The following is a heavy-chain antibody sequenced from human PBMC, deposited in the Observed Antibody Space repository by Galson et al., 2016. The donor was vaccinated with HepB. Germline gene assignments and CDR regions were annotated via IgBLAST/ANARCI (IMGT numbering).Heavy chain of an antibody. CDR3: AHNPTYHYDSRGQRGFDF. D-gene: IGHD3-22*01. CDR2: IYWDNDK. CDR1: GFSFSSSGVG. Sequence: PALVKPTPPLTLTCSFSGFSFSSSGVGVAWVRQPPGQALEWLALIYWDNDKRYSPSLESRLTITKDTSKNQVVLTMTNMAPVDTATYYCAHNPTYHYDSRGQRGFDFWGQGTLVTVSS. V-gene: IGHV2-5*02. J-gene: IGHJ4*02.